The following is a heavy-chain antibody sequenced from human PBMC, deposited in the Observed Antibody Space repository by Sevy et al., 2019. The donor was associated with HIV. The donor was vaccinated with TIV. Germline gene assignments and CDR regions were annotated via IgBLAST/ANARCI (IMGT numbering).Heavy chain of an antibody. CDR1: GGSITSLY. D-gene: IGHD1-26*01. CDR3: AGENAWGRCYS. J-gene: IGHJ4*02. V-gene: IGHV4-59*08. CDR2: IYYNGHI. Sequence: SETLSLTCTVSGGSITSLYWNWIRQPPGKGLEWIANIYYNGHINYNPSLKSRVTLSPDTSKNQFSLRLSSVTAADTAMYYCAGENAWGRCYSWGQGTLVTVSS.